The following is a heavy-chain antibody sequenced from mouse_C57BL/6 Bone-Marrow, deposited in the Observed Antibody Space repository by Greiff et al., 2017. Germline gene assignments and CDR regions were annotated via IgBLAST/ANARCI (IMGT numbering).Heavy chain of an antibody. Sequence: VQLQQSGAELVRPGASVKLSCTASGFNIKDDYMHWVKQRPEQGLEWIGWIDPGNGDTEYASKFQGKATITADTSSNTAYLQLSSLTSEDTAVYYCTTTTVVARGGYFDVWGTGTTVTVSS. CDR1: GFNIKDDY. CDR3: TTTTVVARGGYFDV. D-gene: IGHD1-1*01. CDR2: IDPGNGDT. J-gene: IGHJ1*03. V-gene: IGHV14-4*01.